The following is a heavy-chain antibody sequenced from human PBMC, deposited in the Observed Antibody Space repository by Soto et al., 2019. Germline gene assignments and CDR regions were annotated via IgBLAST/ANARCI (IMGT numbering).Heavy chain of an antibody. CDR2: IYYSGST. Sequence: SETLSLTXTVSGGSISSYYWSWIRQPPGKGLEWIGYIYYSGSTNYNPSLKSRVTISVDTSKNQFSLKLSSVTAADTAVYYCAAASYYGSGSYYLRYWGQGTLVTVSS. CDR3: AAASYYGSGSYYLRY. V-gene: IGHV4-59*01. D-gene: IGHD3-10*01. J-gene: IGHJ4*02. CDR1: GGSISSYY.